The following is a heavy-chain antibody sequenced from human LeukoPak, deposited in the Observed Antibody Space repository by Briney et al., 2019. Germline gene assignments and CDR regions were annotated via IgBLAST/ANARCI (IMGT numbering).Heavy chain of an antibody. Sequence: SETLSLTCAVYGGSFSGYYWSWIRQPPGKGLEWIGEINHSGSTNYNPSLKSRVTISVDTSKNQFSPKLSSVTAADTAVYYCARSHPGIAAAGIDYWGQGTLVTVSS. J-gene: IGHJ4*02. CDR3: ARSHPGIAAAGIDY. D-gene: IGHD6-13*01. V-gene: IGHV4-34*01. CDR2: INHSGST. CDR1: GGSFSGYY.